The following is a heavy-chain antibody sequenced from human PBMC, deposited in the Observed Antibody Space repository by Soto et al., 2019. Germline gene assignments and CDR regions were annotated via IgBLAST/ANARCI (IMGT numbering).Heavy chain of an antibody. Sequence: ANYAQKFQGRVTITADESTSTAYMELSRLRSEDTAVYYCAKRHVDTAMVTGYFDYWGQGTLVTVSS. D-gene: IGHD5-18*01. CDR2: A. V-gene: IGHV1-69*01. J-gene: IGHJ4*02. CDR3: AKRHVDTAMVTGYFDY.